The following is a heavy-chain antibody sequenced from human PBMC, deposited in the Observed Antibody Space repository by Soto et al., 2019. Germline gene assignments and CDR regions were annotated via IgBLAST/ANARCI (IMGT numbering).Heavy chain of an antibody. J-gene: IGHJ4*02. CDR3: AKERLGRGIDY. CDR2: VNNGGGGT. CDR1: GFTCSNYA. V-gene: IGHV3-23*01. D-gene: IGHD3-10*01. Sequence: EVVLLDSGGGLVQPGGYLRLACAASGFTCSNYAMTWVRQAPGKGPEWISTVNNGGGGTYYADSVKGRFTISRYNSKNTLYLQVSSLRAEDTAVYYCAKERLGRGIDYWGQGILVTVSS.